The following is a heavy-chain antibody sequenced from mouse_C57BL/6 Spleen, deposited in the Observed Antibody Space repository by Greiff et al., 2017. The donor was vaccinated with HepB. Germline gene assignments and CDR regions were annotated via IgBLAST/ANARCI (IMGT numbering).Heavy chain of an antibody. V-gene: IGHV1-26*01. D-gene: IGHD1-1*01. Sequence: VQLQQSGPELVKPGASLKISCKASGYTFTDYYMNWVKQSHGKSLEWIGDINPNNGGTSYNQKFKGKATLTVDKSSSTAYMELRSLTSEDSAVYYCARCGTTVGYWGQGTTLTVSS. CDR1: GYTFTDYY. CDR3: ARCGTTVGY. J-gene: IGHJ2*01. CDR2: INPNNGGT.